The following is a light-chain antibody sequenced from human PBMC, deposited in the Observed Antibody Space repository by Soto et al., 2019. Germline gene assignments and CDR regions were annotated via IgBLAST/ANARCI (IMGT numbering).Light chain of an antibody. CDR1: QSVTSSF. J-gene: IGKJ5*01. V-gene: IGKV3-20*01. Sequence: IVLTQSPGTLSLSPWEIATLSCRASQSVTSSFLAWYQQKPGQTPRLAIYGASSRATGIPDRFSGSGSGTDFTLTISRLEPEDFAVYYCQQYGSSAGVTFGQGTRLEIK. CDR3: QQYGSSAGVT. CDR2: GAS.